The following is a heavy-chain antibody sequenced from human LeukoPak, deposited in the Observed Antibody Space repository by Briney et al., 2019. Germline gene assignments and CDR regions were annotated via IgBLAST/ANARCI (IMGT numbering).Heavy chain of an antibody. CDR2: INHSGST. V-gene: IGHV4-34*01. D-gene: IGHD6-6*01. CDR3: ARRKIAARHFDY. Sequence: ASETLSLTCAVYGGSFSGYYWSWIRQPPGKGLEWIGEINHSGSTNYNPSLKSRVTISVDTSKNQFSLKLSSVTAADTAVYYCARRKIAARHFDYWGQGTLVTVSS. CDR1: GGSFSGYY. J-gene: IGHJ4*02.